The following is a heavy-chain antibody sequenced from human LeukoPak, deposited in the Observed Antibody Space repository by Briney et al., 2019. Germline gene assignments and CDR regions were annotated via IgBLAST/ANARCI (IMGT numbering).Heavy chain of an antibody. J-gene: IGHJ4*02. CDR1: GFTFSSYA. D-gene: IGHD3-3*01. CDR3: AKSSGFVDFWSGYPHYFDY. Sequence: GGSLRLSCAASGFTFSSYAMSWVRQAPGKGLEWVSAIRGSGGSTYYADSVKGRFTISRDNSKNTLYLQMNSLRAEDTAVYYCAKSSGFVDFWSGYPHYFDYWGQGTLVTVSS. V-gene: IGHV3-23*01. CDR2: IRGSGGST.